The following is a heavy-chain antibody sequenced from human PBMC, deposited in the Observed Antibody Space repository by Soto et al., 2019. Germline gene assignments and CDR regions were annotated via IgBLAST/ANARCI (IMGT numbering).Heavy chain of an antibody. V-gene: IGHV3-23*01. CDR2: ISNSGGST. D-gene: IGHD3-3*01. Sequence: GGSLGLSCAASGFTFSPYSMTGLRQAPGKGLEWVSTISNSGGSTYYIDSVKGRFTISRDNSKNTLYLQMNSLRAEDTAVYFCAKDWTSIWGQGTMVTVSS. CDR1: GFTFSPYS. CDR3: AKDWTSI. J-gene: IGHJ3*02.